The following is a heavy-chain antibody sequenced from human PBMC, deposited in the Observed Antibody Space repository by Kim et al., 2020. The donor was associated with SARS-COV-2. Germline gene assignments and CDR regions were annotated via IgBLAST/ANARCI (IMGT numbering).Heavy chain of an antibody. Sequence: SETLSLTCTVSGGSISSGSYYWSWIRQPTGKGLEWIGRIYTSGSTNYNPSIKSRVTISVDTSKNQFSLKLSSVTAADTAVYYCARDTTDIVATLQAFDIWGQGTMVTVSS. CDR2: IYTSGST. V-gene: IGHV4-61*02. J-gene: IGHJ3*02. CDR1: GGSISSGSYY. CDR3: ARDTTDIVATLQAFDI. D-gene: IGHD5-12*01.